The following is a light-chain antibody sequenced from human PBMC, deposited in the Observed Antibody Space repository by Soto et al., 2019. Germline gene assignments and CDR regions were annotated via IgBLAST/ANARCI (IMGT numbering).Light chain of an antibody. Sequence: QSALTQPASVSGSPGQSITISCSGTSNDIGGYNYVSWYQHHPGKAPKLMIFEVTNRPSGVSNRFSGSKSGNTASLTISGLQAEDEADYYCSSYTSSSTLDYVFGTGTKVTVL. V-gene: IGLV2-14*01. CDR2: EVT. J-gene: IGLJ1*01. CDR1: SNDIGGYNY. CDR3: SSYTSSSTLDYV.